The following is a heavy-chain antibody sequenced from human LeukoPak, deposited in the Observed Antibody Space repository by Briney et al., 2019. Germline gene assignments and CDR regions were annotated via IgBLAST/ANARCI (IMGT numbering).Heavy chain of an antibody. D-gene: IGHD6-6*01. J-gene: IGHJ4*02. CDR1: GFSFSGHW. V-gene: IGHV3-74*01. CDR2: ISPTGSTT. CDR3: ARHLSSSMSD. Sequence: PGGSLRLSCIASGFSFSGHWMHWARQLPGKGLVWVSRISPTGSTTSYADSVKGRFTISRDNAKTSLYLQMSSLRGEDTAVYYCARHLSSSMSDWGQGTLVTVSS.